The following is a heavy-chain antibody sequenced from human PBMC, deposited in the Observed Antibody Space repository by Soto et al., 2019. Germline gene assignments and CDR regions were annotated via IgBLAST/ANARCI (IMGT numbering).Heavy chain of an antibody. CDR2: ISSSGSYI. CDR3: AIGTFYYDSHAYYCY. D-gene: IGHD3-22*01. J-gene: IGHJ4*02. Sequence: GGSLRLSWAASGFTSSTYSMNWVRQPPGKGLEWVSSISSSGSYIYYADSVKGRFTISRDNAKNSLYLQMNSLRAEDTAVYYCAIGTFYYDSHAYYCYWGQGTVVTVSS. V-gene: IGHV3-21*01. CDR1: GFTSSTYS.